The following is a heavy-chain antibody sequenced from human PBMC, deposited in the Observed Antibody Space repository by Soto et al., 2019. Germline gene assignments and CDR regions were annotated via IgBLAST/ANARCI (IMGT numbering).Heavy chain of an antibody. CDR3: ASPTVTPHYGRDP. D-gene: IGHD4-17*01. CDR1: GFTFSDYY. Sequence: QVQLVESGGGLVKPGGSLRLSCAASGFTFSDYYMSWIRQAPGKGLEWVSYISSSGSTIYYADSVKGRFTISRDNAKNSRSRHMNTLRAEDTAVYYGASPTVTPHYGRDPWGQGTTVTVSS. CDR2: ISSSGSTI. J-gene: IGHJ6*02. V-gene: IGHV3-11*01.